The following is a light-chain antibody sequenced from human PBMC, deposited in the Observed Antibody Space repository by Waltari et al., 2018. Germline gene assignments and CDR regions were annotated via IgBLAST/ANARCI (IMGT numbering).Light chain of an antibody. Sequence: DIQMTQSPPPLSASVGDRATITCRVRQSISGWLAWYQQKPGRAPKLLSFKASMLESGVPSRFSGSGSGTEFTLTISSLQPDDFATYYCQYYGTFGQGTKVEIK. J-gene: IGKJ1*01. V-gene: IGKV1-5*03. CDR1: QSISGW. CDR2: KAS. CDR3: QYYGT.